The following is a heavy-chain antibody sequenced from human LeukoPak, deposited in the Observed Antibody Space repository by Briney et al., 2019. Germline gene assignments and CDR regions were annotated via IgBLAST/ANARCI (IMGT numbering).Heavy chain of an antibody. D-gene: IGHD3-22*01. Sequence: ASVKVSCKASGYTFTSYDINWVRQATGQGLEWMGRMNPNSGNTGYAQKFQGRVTMTRNTSISTAYMELSSLRSEDTAVYYCARNPFPYYYDSSGYWAHWGQGTLVTVSS. J-gene: IGHJ4*02. CDR2: MNPNSGNT. CDR3: ARNPFPYYYDSSGYWAH. CDR1: GYTFTSYD. V-gene: IGHV1-8*01.